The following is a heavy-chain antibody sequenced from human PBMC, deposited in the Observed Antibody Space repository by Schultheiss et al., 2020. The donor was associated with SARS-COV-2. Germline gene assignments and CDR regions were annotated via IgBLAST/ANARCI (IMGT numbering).Heavy chain of an antibody. CDR1: GFIFSSNG. J-gene: IGHJ4*02. D-gene: IGHD1-26*01. Sequence: GGSLRLSCAASGFIFSSNGMHWVRQAHYVDSVKGRFTISRENSKNTIYLQMNSLTAEDTAVYYCARDYGFSSGSGVGWGQGTLVTVSS. V-gene: IGHV3-33*01. CDR3: ARDYGFSSGSGVG.